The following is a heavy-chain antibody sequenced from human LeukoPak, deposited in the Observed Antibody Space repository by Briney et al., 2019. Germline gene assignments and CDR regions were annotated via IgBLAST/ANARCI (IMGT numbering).Heavy chain of an antibody. CDR2: IYYSGST. CDR3: ARDTPDYGGTANTIFDY. V-gene: IGHV4-31*03. D-gene: IGHD4-23*01. J-gene: IGHJ4*02. CDR1: GGSISSGGYY. Sequence: SQTLSLTCTVSGGSISSGGYYWSWIRQHPGKGLEWIGYIYYSGSTYYNPSLKSRVTISVDTSKNQFSLKLSSVTAADTAVYYCARDTPDYGGTANTIFDYWGQGTLVTVSS.